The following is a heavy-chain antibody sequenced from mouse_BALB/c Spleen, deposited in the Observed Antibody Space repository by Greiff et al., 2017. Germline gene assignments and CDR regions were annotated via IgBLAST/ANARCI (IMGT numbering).Heavy chain of an antibody. Sequence: VKLQESGPGLVQPSQSLSITCTVSGFSLTSYGVHWVRQSPGKGLEWLGVIWSGGSTDYNAAFISRLSISKDNSKSQVFFKMNSLQANDTAIYYCARNFGNYLYAMDYWGQGTSVTVSS. J-gene: IGHJ4*01. CDR2: IWSGGST. CDR3: ARNFGNYLYAMDY. V-gene: IGHV2-2*02. D-gene: IGHD2-1*01. CDR1: GFSLTSYG.